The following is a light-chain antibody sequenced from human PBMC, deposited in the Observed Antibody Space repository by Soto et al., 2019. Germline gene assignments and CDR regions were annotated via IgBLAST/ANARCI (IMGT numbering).Light chain of an antibody. CDR2: GSS. CDR1: QSVSNN. J-gene: IGKJ1*01. V-gene: IGKV3-15*01. CDR3: QQYNNWPWT. Sequence: EIVMTQSPATLSVSPGERVTISCRASQSVSNNVAWYQQKPGQAPRLLIYGSSTRATGVPARFSGSGSGTEFTLTISSLQSEDFAVFHCQQYNNWPWTFGQGTRVEIK.